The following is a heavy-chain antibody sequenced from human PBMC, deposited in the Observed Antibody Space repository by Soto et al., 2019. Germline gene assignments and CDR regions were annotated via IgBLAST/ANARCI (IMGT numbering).Heavy chain of an antibody. CDR3: AREGGYCSSTSCHPGAFDI. V-gene: IGHV1-2*04. CDR1: GYTFTGFY. Sequence: ASVKVSCKASGYTFTGFYMHWVRQAPGQGLEWMGWINPDSGGTNYAQKFQGWVTMTRDTSISTAYMELSRLRSDDTAVYYCAREGGYCSSTSCHPGAFDIWGQGTMVTVSS. CDR2: INPDSGGT. J-gene: IGHJ3*02. D-gene: IGHD2-2*01.